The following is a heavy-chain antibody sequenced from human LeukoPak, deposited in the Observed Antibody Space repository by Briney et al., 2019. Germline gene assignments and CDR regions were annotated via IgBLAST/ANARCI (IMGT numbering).Heavy chain of an antibody. Sequence: ASVKVSCKSSGYTFNNYAMNWVRQAPGQGLEWMGWINTNTGNPTYAQGFTGRFVFSSDTSVRTAYLQTSSLEAEDTAVYYCARSNNDGDYLGVGFDYWGQGTLVTVSS. D-gene: IGHD4-17*01. CDR1: GYTFNNYA. V-gene: IGHV7-4-1*02. J-gene: IGHJ4*02. CDR3: ARSNNDGDYLGVGFDY. CDR2: INTNTGNP.